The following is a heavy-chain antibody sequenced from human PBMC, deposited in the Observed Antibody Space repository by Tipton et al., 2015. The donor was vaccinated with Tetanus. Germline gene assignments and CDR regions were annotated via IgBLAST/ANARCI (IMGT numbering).Heavy chain of an antibody. V-gene: IGHV1-18*01. CDR3: ARTLRSYYYYCGMDV. CDR2: ISAYNGNT. CDR1: GYTFTSYG. Sequence: QSGAEVMKPGASVKVSCKASGYTFTSYGISWVRQAPGQGLEWMGWISAYNGNTNYAQKLQGRVTVTTDTSTSTAYMELRSLRSDDTAVYYCARTLRSYYYYCGMDVWGQGTTVTVSS. D-gene: IGHD2-15*01. J-gene: IGHJ6*02.